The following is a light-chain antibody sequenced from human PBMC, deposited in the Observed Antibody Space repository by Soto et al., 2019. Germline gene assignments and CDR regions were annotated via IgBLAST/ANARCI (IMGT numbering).Light chain of an antibody. Sequence: QSALTQPPSASGSPGQSVTISCTGTSSDAGAYNYVSWYQQHAGKAPKLVIYEVTKRPSGVPDRFSGSKSANTASLTVSGLQAEDEADYYCSSFASSNTWVFGGGTKLTVL. CDR3: SSFASSNTWV. V-gene: IGLV2-8*01. J-gene: IGLJ3*02. CDR2: EVT. CDR1: SSDAGAYNY.